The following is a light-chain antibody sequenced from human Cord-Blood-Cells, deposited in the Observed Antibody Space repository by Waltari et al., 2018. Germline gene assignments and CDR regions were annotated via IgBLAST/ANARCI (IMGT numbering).Light chain of an antibody. CDR3: QQYYSTYT. J-gene: IGKJ4*01. V-gene: IGKV4-1*01. CDR2: WSS. CDR1: QSVFYSSNNKNY. Sequence: DLVMTPSPHSLAVSLGGMATINCTSTQSVFYSSNNKNYLAWYQQKTGQPPKLLIYWSSTRESGVHDRFSGSGSGTDITLTISRLEAEDVVVYYCQQYYSTYTFGGGTKVEIK.